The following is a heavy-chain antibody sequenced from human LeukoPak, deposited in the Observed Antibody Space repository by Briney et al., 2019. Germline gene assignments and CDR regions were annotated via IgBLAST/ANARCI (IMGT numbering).Heavy chain of an antibody. CDR3: ARMDIADNYYYYMDV. CDR1: GFTFSSYW. CDR2: INSDGSST. V-gene: IGHV3-74*01. J-gene: IGHJ6*03. D-gene: IGHD2-21*01. Sequence: GGSLRLSSAASGFTFSSYWMHWIRQAPGRGLVWVSRINSDGSSTSYADSVKGRFTISRDNAKNTLYLQMNSLRAEDTAVYYCARMDIADNYYYYMDVWGKGTTVTISS.